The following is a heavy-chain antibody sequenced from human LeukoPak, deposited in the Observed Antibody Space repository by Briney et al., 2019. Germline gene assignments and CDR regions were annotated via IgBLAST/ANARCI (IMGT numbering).Heavy chain of an antibody. D-gene: IGHD1-26*01. CDR1: GFTFSSYA. CDR2: ISGSGGST. J-gene: IGHJ4*02. Sequence: PSGGSLRLSCAASGFTFSSYAMSWVRQAPGKGLEWVSAISGSGGSTYYADSVKGRFTISRDNSKNTLYLQMNSLRAEDTAVYYCAKSDPSTTYYFDYWGQGTLVTVSS. CDR3: AKSDPSTTYYFDY. V-gene: IGHV3-23*01.